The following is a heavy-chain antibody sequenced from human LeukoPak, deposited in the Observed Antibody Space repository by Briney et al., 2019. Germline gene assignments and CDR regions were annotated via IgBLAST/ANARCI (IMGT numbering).Heavy chain of an antibody. Sequence: GSLRLSCSASGFSVISNFMTWVRQAPGKGLQWVSTISSGGNTYYADSVKGRFTISRHNPKNTLFLQMNSLRDEVTDVYYCARESYYDYWSCYRDPYYYGMDVWGQGTTVTVSS. CDR2: ISSGGNT. CDR3: ARESYYDYWSCYRDPYYYGMDV. D-gene: IGHD3-3*01. CDR1: GFSVISNF. J-gene: IGHJ6*02. V-gene: IGHV3-53*04.